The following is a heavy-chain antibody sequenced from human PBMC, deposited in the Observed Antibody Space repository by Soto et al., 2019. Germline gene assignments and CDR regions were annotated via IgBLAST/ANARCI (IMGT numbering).Heavy chain of an antibody. J-gene: IGHJ2*01. CDR2: INPNSGGT. D-gene: IGHD6-13*01. CDR3: ASGLAAAGTWYFDL. Sequence: VASVKVSCKASGYTFTGYYMHWVRQAPGQGLEWMGWINPNSGGTNYAQKFQGRVTMTRDTSISTAYMELSRLRSDDTAVYYCASGLAAAGTWYFDLWGRGTLVTVSS. CDR1: GYTFTGYY. V-gene: IGHV1-2*02.